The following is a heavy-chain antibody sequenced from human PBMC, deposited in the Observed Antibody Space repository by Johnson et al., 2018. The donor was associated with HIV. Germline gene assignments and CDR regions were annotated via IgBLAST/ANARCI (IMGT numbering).Heavy chain of an antibody. J-gene: IGHJ3*02. Sequence: VQLVESGGGLIQPGGSLRLSCAASGFTVSSNYMSWVRQAPGKGLEWVSGIRWNSGNTYYADSVQGRFIISRDNFKNTLYLQMTSLRAEETDVYYCARDGNAGYCTNGVCYNDAFDIWGQGIMVTVSS. D-gene: IGHD2-8*01. CDR1: GFTVSSNY. CDR3: ARDGNAGYCTNGVCYNDAFDI. CDR2: IRWNSGNT. V-gene: IGHV3-53*01.